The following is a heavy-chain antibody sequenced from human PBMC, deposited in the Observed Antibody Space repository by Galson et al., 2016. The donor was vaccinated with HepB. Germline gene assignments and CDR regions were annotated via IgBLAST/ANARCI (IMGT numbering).Heavy chain of an antibody. Sequence: SETLSLTCTVSGGSLSSGSYYWSWIRQPPGKGLEWIGYIYYSGSTHYNPSLKSRVTISVDTSKNQFSLKLSSVTAADTAVYYCAREGCSGGSCYRVFDSWGQGTLVTVSS. CDR2: IYYSGST. CDR3: AREGCSGGSCYRVFDS. J-gene: IGHJ4*02. D-gene: IGHD2-15*01. V-gene: IGHV4-61*01. CDR1: GGSLSSGSYY.